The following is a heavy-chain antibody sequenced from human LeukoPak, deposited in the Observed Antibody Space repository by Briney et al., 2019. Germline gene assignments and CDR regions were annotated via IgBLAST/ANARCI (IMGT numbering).Heavy chain of an antibody. CDR2: IYYSGST. Sequence: SETLSLTCTVSGGSISSSSYYWGWIRQPPGKGLEWIGSIYYSGSTYYNPSLKSRFTISVDTAKNEFALKLSSVTAADTAVYYCARSVEGYCRGGSCYYYSYYMDVWGKGTTVTVSS. CDR3: ARSVEGYCRGGSCYYYSYYMDV. J-gene: IGHJ6*03. D-gene: IGHD2-15*01. CDR1: GGSISSSSYY. V-gene: IGHV4-39*06.